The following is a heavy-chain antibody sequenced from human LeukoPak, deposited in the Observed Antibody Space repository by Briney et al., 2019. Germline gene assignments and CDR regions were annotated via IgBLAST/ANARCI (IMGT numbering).Heavy chain of an antibody. D-gene: IGHD2-15*01. CDR3: ARDKDFVVVVPATDAFDI. J-gene: IGHJ3*02. V-gene: IGHV1-2*02. CDR1: GYTFTNYY. CDR2: INPDSGGT. Sequence: ASVKVSCKASGYTFTNYYIHWVRQAPGQGLEWMGRINPDSGGTNYAQKLQGRVTMTRDTSISTAYMELSSLRSDDTAVYYCARDKDFVVVVPATDAFDIWGQGTMVTVSS.